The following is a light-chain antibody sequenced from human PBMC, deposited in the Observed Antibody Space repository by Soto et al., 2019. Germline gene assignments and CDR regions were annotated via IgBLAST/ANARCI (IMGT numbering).Light chain of an antibody. CDR2: GAS. Sequence: EIVLTQSPCSLSLSLGERATLSCQASQGVSNNYLAWYQQKPGQAPRLLIYGASNRATGIPDRFSGSGSGTDFSLTISRLEPEDFAVYYCQQYGSSGTFGQGTKVDIK. V-gene: IGKV3-20*01. CDR3: QQYGSSGT. J-gene: IGKJ1*01. CDR1: QGVSNNY.